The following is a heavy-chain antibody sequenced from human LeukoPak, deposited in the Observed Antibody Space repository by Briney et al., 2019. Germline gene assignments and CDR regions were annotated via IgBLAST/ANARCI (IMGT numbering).Heavy chain of an antibody. J-gene: IGHJ2*01. D-gene: IGHD3-9*01. V-gene: IGHV1-2*02. CDR2: INPNSGGT. CDR3: ATGPENSGYDILTGYPVLDWYFDL. CDR1: GYTFTGYY. Sequence: ASVKVSCKASGYTFTGYYMHWVRQAPGQGLEWMGWINPNSGGTNYAQKFQGRVTMTRDTSISTAYLDLNRLRSDDTAVYYCATGPENSGYDILTGYPVLDWYFDLWGRGTLVTVSS.